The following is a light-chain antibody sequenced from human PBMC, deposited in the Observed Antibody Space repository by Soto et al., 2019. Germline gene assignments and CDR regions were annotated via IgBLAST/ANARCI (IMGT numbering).Light chain of an antibody. V-gene: IGKV3-15*01. Sequence: EIVMTQSPATLSVSPGERATLSCRASQSVSSNLAWYQQKPGQAPSLLIYGASTRATGIPARFSGSGSETEFTLTISSLQSEDFAVYYCQHYNNWPRTFGQGTKVEIK. J-gene: IGKJ1*01. CDR2: GAS. CDR3: QHYNNWPRT. CDR1: QSVSSN.